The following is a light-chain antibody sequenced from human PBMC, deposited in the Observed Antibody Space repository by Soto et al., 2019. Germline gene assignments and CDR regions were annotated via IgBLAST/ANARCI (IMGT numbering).Light chain of an antibody. J-gene: IGKJ5*01. CDR1: QGIRSA. V-gene: IGKV1-6*01. Sequence: AVQLTQSPSSLSASVGDRVTITCRASQGIRSALGWYQQKPGKVPKLLIYAASTLQSGVPSRFSGSGSGTDFTLTITSLQPEDIATYYCHQYDNLPPITFGQGTRLEIK. CDR3: HQYDNLPPIT. CDR2: AAS.